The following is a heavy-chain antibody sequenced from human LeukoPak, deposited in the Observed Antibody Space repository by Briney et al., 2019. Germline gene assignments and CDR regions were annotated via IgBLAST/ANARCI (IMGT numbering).Heavy chain of an antibody. V-gene: IGHV1-69*13. J-gene: IGHJ3*02. CDR3: ATVGHQNAFDI. CDR2: IIPIFGTA. D-gene: IGHD1-26*01. Sequence: ASVKVSCKASGGTFSSYAISWVRQAPGQGLEWMGGIIPIFGTANYAQKFQGRVTITADESTSTAYMELSSLRSEDTAVYYCATVGHQNAFDIWGQGTMVTVSS. CDR1: GGTFSSYA.